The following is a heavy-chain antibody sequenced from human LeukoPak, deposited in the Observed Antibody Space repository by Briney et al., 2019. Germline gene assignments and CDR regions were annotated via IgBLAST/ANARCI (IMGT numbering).Heavy chain of an antibody. D-gene: IGHD6-6*01. CDR1: GYTFSGYY. CDR3: ARGEKVSSSGQANFDY. Sequence: ASVKVSCKASGYTFSGYYMHWVRQAPGQGLGWMGWINPNSGGTNYAQKFQGRVTMTRDTSISTAYMELSRLRSDDTAVYYCARGEKVSSSGQANFDYWGQGTLVTVSS. V-gene: IGHV1-2*02. CDR2: INPNSGGT. J-gene: IGHJ4*02.